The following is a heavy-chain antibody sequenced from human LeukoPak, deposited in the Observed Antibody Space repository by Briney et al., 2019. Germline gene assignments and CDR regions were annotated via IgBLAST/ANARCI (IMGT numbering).Heavy chain of an antibody. CDR2: ISYDGSNK. CDR1: GFTFSSYG. V-gene: IGHV3-30*18. D-gene: IGHD6-19*01. Sequence: GGSLRLSCAASGFTFSSYGMHWVRQAPGKGLEWVAVISYDGSNKYYADSVKGRFTISRDNSKNTLYLQMNSLRAEDTAVYYCAKDKRQQWLAYFDYWGQGTLVTVSS. J-gene: IGHJ4*02. CDR3: AKDKRQQWLAYFDY.